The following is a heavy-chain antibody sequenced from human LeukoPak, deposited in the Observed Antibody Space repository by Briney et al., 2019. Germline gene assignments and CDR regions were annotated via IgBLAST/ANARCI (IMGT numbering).Heavy chain of an antibody. CDR2: IYPGDSDT. CDR3: ARRTGANSVWRFDY. D-gene: IGHD4/OR15-4a*01. Sequence: TGESLKISCKGSGYSFTSYRIGWVRQMPGKGLEWMGIIYPGDSDTRYNPSFQGQVTISADRSINTAYLHWSSLKASDTAMYYCARRTGANSVWRFDYWGQGALVTVSS. CDR1: GYSFTSYR. J-gene: IGHJ4*02. V-gene: IGHV5-51*01.